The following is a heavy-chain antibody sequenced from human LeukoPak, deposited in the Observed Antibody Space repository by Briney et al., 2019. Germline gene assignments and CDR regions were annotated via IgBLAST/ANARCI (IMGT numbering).Heavy chain of an antibody. CDR2: IYTSGST. CDR3: ARGGFGAKGLFDY. J-gene: IGHJ4*02. CDR1: GGSISSGSYY. V-gene: IGHV4-61*02. D-gene: IGHD3-3*01. Sequence: SQTLSLTCTVSGGSISSGSYYWSRIRQPAGKGLEWIGRIYTSGSTNYNPSLKSRVTISVDTSKNQFSLKLSSVTAADTAVYYCARGGFGAKGLFDYWGQGTLVTVSS.